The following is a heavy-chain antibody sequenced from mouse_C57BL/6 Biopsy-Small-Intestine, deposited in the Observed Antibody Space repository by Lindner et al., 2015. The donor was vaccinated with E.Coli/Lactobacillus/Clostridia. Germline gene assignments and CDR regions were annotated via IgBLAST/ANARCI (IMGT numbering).Heavy chain of an antibody. Sequence: QLQESGPELVKPGASVKISCKASGYTFSSSWMNWVKQRPGKGLEWIGRIYPGDGDTNYSGKFKGKATLTADKSSSTAYMQLSSLTSEDSAVYFCARWLLSYYTMDYWGQGTSVTVSS. D-gene: IGHD2-3*01. J-gene: IGHJ4*01. CDR1: GYTFSSSW. V-gene: IGHV1-82*01. CDR3: ARWLLSYYTMDY. CDR2: IYPGDGDT.